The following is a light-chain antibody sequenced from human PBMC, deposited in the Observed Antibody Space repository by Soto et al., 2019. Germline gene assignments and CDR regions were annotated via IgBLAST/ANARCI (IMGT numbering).Light chain of an antibody. CDR3: QSYDTSLSGSV. CDR2: DNS. V-gene: IGLV1-40*01. CDR1: SSNIGTGYD. J-gene: IGLJ2*01. Sequence: QSALTQPPSVSGAPGQRVTISCTGSSSNIGTGYDVHWYQQLPGTAPKLLIYDNSHRPSGVPDRFSGSKSGTSASLAITGLQAEDEADYYCQSYDTSLSGSVFGGGTKLTVL.